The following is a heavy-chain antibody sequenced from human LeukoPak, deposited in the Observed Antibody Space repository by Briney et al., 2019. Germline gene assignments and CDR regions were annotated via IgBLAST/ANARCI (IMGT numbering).Heavy chain of an antibody. Sequence: ASVKVSCXASGGTFSSYAISWVRQAPGQGLEWMGRIIPIFGTANYAQNFQGRVTITTDESTSTAYMELSSLRSEDTAVYYCARRRESSGLIFDYWGQGTLVTVSS. V-gene: IGHV1-69*05. J-gene: IGHJ4*02. CDR2: IIPIFGTA. CDR3: ARRRESSGLIFDY. CDR1: GGTFSSYA. D-gene: IGHD6-19*01.